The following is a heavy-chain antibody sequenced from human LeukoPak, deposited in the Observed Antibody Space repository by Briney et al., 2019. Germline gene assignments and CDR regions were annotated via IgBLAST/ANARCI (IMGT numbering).Heavy chain of an antibody. CDR3: ARGLGSVAVAGHYFDY. J-gene: IGHJ4*02. V-gene: IGHV1-2*02. D-gene: IGHD6-19*01. Sequence: GASVKVSCKASGYTFTGYYMHWVRQAPGQGLEWMGWINPNSGGTNYAQKLQGRVTMTTDTSTSTAYMELRSLRSDDTAVYYCARGLGSVAVAGHYFDYWGQGTLVTVSS. CDR1: GYTFTGYY. CDR2: INPNSGGT.